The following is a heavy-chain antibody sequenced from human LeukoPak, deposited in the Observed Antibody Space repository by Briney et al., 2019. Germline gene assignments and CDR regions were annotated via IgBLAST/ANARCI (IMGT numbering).Heavy chain of an antibody. V-gene: IGHV4-59*08. D-gene: IGHD3-10*01. Sequence: KPSETLSLTCTVSGCSLRSYHWGWVPQTPGRGLELVGYIYYTGSPYTKPSLKSRVTLSLDTSRSQFSLNQRSLCPADTATVYCARHSGPLGVRPGSPLDYWGQGTLVTVSS. J-gene: IGHJ4*02. CDR1: GCSLRSYH. CDR2: IYYTGSP. CDR3: ARHSGPLGVRPGSPLDY.